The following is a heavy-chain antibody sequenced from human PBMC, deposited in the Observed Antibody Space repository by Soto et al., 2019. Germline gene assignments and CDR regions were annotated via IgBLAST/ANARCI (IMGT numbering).Heavy chain of an antibody. CDR1: GFTFSTYS. J-gene: IGHJ6*02. CDR3: TRDHGYGYGMDV. V-gene: IGHV3-48*01. D-gene: IGHD5-12*01. CDR2: ITKSSRTI. Sequence: EVQLVESGGGLVQPGVSLRLSCAASGFTFSTYSMNWVRQAPGKGLEWISYITKSSRTIYYADSVKGRFTISRDNAKNSIYLQMNSRRAEDTAVYYCTRDHGYGYGMDVWGQGTTVAVSS.